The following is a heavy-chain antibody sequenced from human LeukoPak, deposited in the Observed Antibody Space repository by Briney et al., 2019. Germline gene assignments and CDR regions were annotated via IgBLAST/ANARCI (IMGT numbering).Heavy chain of an antibody. Sequence: GGSLRLSCATSGFAFSNQAMGWVRQAPGKGLEWVSVISDSGSITYYADSVKGRFTISRDNSKNTLFLQMNSLRAEDTAVYYCAKDARRTSGWYFFDYWGQGTLVTVSS. J-gene: IGHJ4*02. V-gene: IGHV3-23*01. D-gene: IGHD6-19*01. CDR2: ISDSGSIT. CDR3: AKDARRTSGWYFFDY. CDR1: GFAFSNQA.